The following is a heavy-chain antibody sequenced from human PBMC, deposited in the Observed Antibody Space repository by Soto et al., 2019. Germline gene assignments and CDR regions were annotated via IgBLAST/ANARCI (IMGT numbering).Heavy chain of an antibody. CDR2: VDPNGGGS. J-gene: IGHJ4*02. CDR3: ATWVDYGDFEGSDF. Sequence: ASVKVSCKTAGYSFTDYKLHWVRQAPGQGLEWMGWVDPNGGGSNSAQKFQGSVTMTWDTSITTAYLDLTRLTTNDTATYFCATWVDYGDFEGSDFWGQGTLVIVSS. V-gene: IGHV1-2*04. CDR1: GYSFTDYK. D-gene: IGHD4-17*01.